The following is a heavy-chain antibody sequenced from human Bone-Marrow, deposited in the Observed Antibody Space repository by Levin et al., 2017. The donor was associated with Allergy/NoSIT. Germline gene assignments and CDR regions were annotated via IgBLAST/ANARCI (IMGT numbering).Heavy chain of an antibody. J-gene: IGHJ3*02. CDR2: VFWNTDII. CDR1: GFTFDDYA. CDR3: AKGLNFGAFDM. Sequence: GGSLRLSCAASGFTFDDYAMHWVRQAPGKGLEWVSGVFWNTDIIGYADSVEGRFTISRDNAKNSLYLQMNSLRAEDTALYFCAKGLNFGAFDMWGQGTMVTVSS. V-gene: IGHV3-9*01. D-gene: IGHD3-10*01.